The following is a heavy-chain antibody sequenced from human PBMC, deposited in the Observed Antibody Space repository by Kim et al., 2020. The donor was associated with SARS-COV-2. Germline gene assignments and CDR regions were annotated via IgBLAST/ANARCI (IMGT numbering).Heavy chain of an antibody. J-gene: IGHJ4*02. Sequence: GGSLRLSCAASGFTFSSYSMNWVRQAPGKGLEWVSYISSSSSTIYYADSVKGRFTISRDNAKNSLYLQMNSLRDEDTAVYYCARGSITMVRGVITFFDYWGQGTLVTVSS. D-gene: IGHD3-10*01. CDR3: ARGSITMVRGVITFFDY. V-gene: IGHV3-48*02. CDR1: GFTFSSYS. CDR2: ISSSSSTI.